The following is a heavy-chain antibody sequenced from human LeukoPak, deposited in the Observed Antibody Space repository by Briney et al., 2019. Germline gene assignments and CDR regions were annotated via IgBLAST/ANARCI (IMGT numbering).Heavy chain of an antibody. V-gene: IGHV4-31*03. Sequence: SQTLSLTCTVSGGSISSGGYYWSWIRQHPGKGLEWIGYIYYSGSTYYNPSLKSRLTISVDTSKSQFSLKLSSVTAADTAVYYCAKGGKWDVTPFDYWGQGTLVTVSS. CDR3: AKGGKWDVTPFDY. J-gene: IGHJ4*02. D-gene: IGHD1-26*01. CDR2: IYYSGST. CDR1: GGSISSGGYY.